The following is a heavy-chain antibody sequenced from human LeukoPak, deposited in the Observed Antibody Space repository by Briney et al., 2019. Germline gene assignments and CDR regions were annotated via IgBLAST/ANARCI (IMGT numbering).Heavy chain of an antibody. Sequence: SETLSLTCIVSGGSISSYYWSWVRQPPGKGLEWIGYIYYSGSTNYNPSLKSRVTISINTSKNQFSLKLSSVTAADTAVYYCAGSQDGNSLDSWGQGTLVTVSS. V-gene: IGHV4-59*01. CDR1: GGSISSYY. CDR2: IYYSGST. CDR3: AGSQDGNSLDS. J-gene: IGHJ1*01. D-gene: IGHD2/OR15-2a*01.